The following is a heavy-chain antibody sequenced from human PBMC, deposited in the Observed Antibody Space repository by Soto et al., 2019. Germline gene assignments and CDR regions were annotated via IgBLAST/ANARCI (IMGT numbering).Heavy chain of an antibody. Sequence: AAVKVSCKASGCTFSSYAISWVRQAPGQGLEWMGGIIPIFGTANYAQKFQGRVTITADESTSTAYMELSSLRSEDTAVYYCARDQDCSGGSCYSGDYYYYGMDVWGQGTTVTVSS. CDR3: ARDQDCSGGSCYSGDYYYYGMDV. CDR2: IIPIFGTA. V-gene: IGHV1-69*13. J-gene: IGHJ6*02. CDR1: GCTFSSYA. D-gene: IGHD2-15*01.